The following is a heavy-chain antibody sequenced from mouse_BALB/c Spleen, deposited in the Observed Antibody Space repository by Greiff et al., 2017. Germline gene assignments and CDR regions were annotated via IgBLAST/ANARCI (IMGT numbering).Heavy chain of an antibody. CDR1: GFTFSSFG. CDR2: ISSGSSTI. Sequence: EVQRVESGGGLVQPGGSRKLSCAASGFTFSSFGMHWVRQAPEKGLEWVAYISSGSSTIYYADTVKGRFTISRDNPKNTLFLQMTSLRSEDTAMYYCAGDYGNYVYFDVWGAGTTVTVSS. D-gene: IGHD2-1*01. J-gene: IGHJ1*01. V-gene: IGHV5-17*02. CDR3: AGDYGNYVYFDV.